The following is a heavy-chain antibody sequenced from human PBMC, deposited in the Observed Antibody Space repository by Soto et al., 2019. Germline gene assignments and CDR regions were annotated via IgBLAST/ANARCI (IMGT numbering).Heavy chain of an antibody. Sequence: PGGSLRLSCAASGFTFDDYAMHWVRQAPGKGLEWVPGISWNSDNIGYADSVKGRFTISRDNVKNSLYLQMNSLRAEDTALYYCAKDLYSNYGDAFDIWGQGTMVTVSS. D-gene: IGHD4-4*01. CDR1: GFTFDDYA. CDR2: ISWNSDNI. V-gene: IGHV3-9*01. J-gene: IGHJ3*02. CDR3: AKDLYSNYGDAFDI.